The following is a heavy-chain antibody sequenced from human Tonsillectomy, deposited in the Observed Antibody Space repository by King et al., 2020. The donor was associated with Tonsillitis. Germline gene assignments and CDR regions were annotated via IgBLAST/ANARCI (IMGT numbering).Heavy chain of an antibody. CDR1: GFSLSNGRMG. J-gene: IGHJ4*02. Sequence: VTLKESGPVLVKPTETLTLTCTVSGFSLSNGRMGVSWIRQPPGKALEWLAHIFSNVEKSYNTSLKSRLTISKDTSKSQVVLIMTNMDPVDTATYYCARTPSSEAGEGGSDYWGQGSLVTVSS. D-gene: IGHD3-16*01. V-gene: IGHV2-26*01. CDR2: IFSNVEK. CDR3: ARTPSSEAGEGGSDY.